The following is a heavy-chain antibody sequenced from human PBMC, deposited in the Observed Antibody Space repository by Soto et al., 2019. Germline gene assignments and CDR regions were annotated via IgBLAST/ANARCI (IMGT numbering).Heavy chain of an antibody. CDR2: ISSGRTSI. CDR3: ARGSITTVRGYFYYMDV. Sequence: HLVESGGGLAQPGGSLRLSCAAFGFTFSSYSMNWVRQAPGKGLEWVSFISSGRTSIYYADSVKGRFTISRDNAKNSLYLQINNLRAEDTAVYYCARGSITTVRGYFYYMDVWGKGTTVTVSS. D-gene: IGHD3-10*01. CDR1: GFTFSSYS. V-gene: IGHV3-48*01. J-gene: IGHJ6*03.